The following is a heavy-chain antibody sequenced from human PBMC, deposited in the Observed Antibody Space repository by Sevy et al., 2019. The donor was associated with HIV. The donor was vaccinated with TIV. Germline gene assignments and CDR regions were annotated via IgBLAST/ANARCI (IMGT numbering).Heavy chain of an antibody. CDR3: ARDLFKKSYYYGSGSPRGGMDV. CDR2: ISYDGSNK. D-gene: IGHD3-10*01. V-gene: IGHV3-30-3*01. J-gene: IGHJ6*02. Sequence: GGSLRLSCAASGFTFSSYAMHWVRQAPGKGLEWVAVISYDGSNKYYADSVKGRFTISRDNSKNTLYLQMNSLRAEDTDVYYCARDLFKKSYYYGSGSPRGGMDVWGQGTTVTVSS. CDR1: GFTFSSYA.